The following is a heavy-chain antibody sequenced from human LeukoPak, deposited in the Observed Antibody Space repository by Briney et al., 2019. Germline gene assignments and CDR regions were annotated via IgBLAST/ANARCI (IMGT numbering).Heavy chain of an antibody. D-gene: IGHD3-16*02. V-gene: IGHV3-7*01. CDR1: GFTFSSYW. J-gene: IGHJ5*02. CDR3: ARDRECNVWGSYRRIRWFDP. CDR2: IKQDGSEK. Sequence: GGSLRLSCVASGFTFSSYWMSWVRQAPGKGLEWVANIKQDGSEKYYVDSVKGRFTISRDNAKNSLYLQMNSLRAEDTAVYYCARDRECNVWGSYRRIRWFDPWGQGTLVTVSS.